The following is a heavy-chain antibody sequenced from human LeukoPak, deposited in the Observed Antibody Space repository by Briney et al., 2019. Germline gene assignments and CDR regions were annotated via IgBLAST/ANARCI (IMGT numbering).Heavy chain of an antibody. CDR1: GFVFSNYW. J-gene: IGHJ4*02. CDR3: ARGGNSSWDY. D-gene: IGHD5-24*01. CDR2: IKPDGTEK. V-gene: IGHV3-7*01. Sequence: GGSLRLSCAASGFVFSNYWMSRVRQAPGKGLEWVANIKPDGTEKYYVDSLKGRFTISRDNAKNSLYLQMNSLRVEDTAVYYCARGGNSSWDYWGQGALVTVSS.